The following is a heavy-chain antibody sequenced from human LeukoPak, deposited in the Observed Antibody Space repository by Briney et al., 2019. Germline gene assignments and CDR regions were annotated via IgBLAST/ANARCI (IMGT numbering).Heavy chain of an antibody. CDR2: IYYSGST. CDR3: ARDTFAGARVIDY. Sequence: SEPLSLTCTVSSVSISRYYWSWIRQSPGKGLEWIRSIYYSGSTYYNPSLKSRVTISVHTSKDQFSLKLSSVTAADTAVYYCARDTFAGARVIDYWGQGTLVTVSS. CDR1: SVSISRYY. V-gene: IGHV4-59*12. J-gene: IGHJ4*02. D-gene: IGHD3-16*01.